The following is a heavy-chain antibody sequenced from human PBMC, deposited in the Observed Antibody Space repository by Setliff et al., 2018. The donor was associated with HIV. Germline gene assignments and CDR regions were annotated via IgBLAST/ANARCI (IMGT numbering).Heavy chain of an antibody. Sequence: SETLSLTCTVSGDSLTSANSYWGWIRQPPGKGLEWIGSIYYSGSPYYSPSFKSRVIMSIDTSKSQFSLNLTSVTDSDTAVYYCTRQGRGDPGLATTRLDYWGQGKLVTVSS. J-gene: IGHJ4*02. CDR3: TRQGRGDPGLATTRLDY. CDR2: IYYSGSP. D-gene: IGHD1-1*01. CDR1: GDSLTSANSY. V-gene: IGHV4-39*01.